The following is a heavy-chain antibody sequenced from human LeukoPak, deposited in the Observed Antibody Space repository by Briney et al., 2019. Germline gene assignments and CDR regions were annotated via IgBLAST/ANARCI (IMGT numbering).Heavy chain of an antibody. Sequence: ASVKVSCKASGYTFTGYYMHWVRQAPGQGLEWMGWINPNSGGTNYAQKFQGRVTMTRDTSISTAYMELSRLRSDDTAVYYCARVPPWGDSSEPRRAFDIWGQGTMVTVSS. CDR3: ARVPPWGDSSEPRRAFDI. CDR1: GYTFTGYY. J-gene: IGHJ3*02. V-gene: IGHV1-2*02. D-gene: IGHD3-22*01. CDR2: INPNSGGT.